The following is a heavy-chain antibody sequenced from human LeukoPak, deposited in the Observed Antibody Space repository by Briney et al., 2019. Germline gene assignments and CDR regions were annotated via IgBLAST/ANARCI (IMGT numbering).Heavy chain of an antibody. V-gene: IGHV4-31*03. J-gene: IGHJ4*02. CDR3: TRVRDGSFPISDY. CDR1: GGSISSGGYY. CDR2: IYYSGST. D-gene: IGHD5-24*01. Sequence: SETLSLTCTVSGGSISSGGYYWSWIRQHPGKGLEWIGYIYYSGSTYYNPSLKSRVTISVDTSKNQFSLKLSSVTAADTAVYYCTRVRDGSFPISDYWGQGTLVTVSS.